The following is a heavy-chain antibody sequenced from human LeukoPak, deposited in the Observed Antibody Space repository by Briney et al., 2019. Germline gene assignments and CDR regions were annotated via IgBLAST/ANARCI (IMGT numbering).Heavy chain of an antibody. CDR1: GYTLTELS. CDR3: ATDFRGVYDIFHY. J-gene: IGHJ4*02. V-gene: IGHV1-24*01. Sequence: ASVRVSCKVSGYTLTELSMHWVRQAPGKGLEWMGGFDPEDGETIYAQKFQGRVTMTEDTSTDTAYMELSSLRSEDTAVYYCATDFRGVYDIFHYWGQGTPVTVSS. D-gene: IGHD3-9*01. CDR2: FDPEDGET.